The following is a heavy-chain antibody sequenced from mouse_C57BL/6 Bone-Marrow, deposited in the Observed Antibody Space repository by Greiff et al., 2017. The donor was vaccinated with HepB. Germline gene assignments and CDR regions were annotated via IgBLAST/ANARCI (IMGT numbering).Heavy chain of an antibody. CDR2: INPDSSTI. D-gene: IGHD1-1*01. J-gene: IGHJ4*01. V-gene: IGHV4-1*01. Sequence: EVKLLESGGGLVQPGGSLKLSCAASGIDFSRYWMSWVRRAPGKGLEWIGEINPDSSTINYAPSLKDKFIISRDNAKNTLYLQMSKVRSEDTALYYCARNYYGVTRAMDYWGQGTSVTVSS. CDR1: GIDFSRYW. CDR3: ARNYYGVTRAMDY.